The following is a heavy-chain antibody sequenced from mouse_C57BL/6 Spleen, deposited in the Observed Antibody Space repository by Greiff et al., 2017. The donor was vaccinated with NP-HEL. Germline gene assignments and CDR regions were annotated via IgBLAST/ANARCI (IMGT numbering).Heavy chain of an antibody. V-gene: IGHV5-4*01. D-gene: IGHD1-1*01. Sequence: EVKVVESGGGLVKPGGSLKLSCAASGFTFSSYAMSWVRQTPEKRLEWVATISDGGSYTYYPDNVKGRFTISRDNAKNNLYLQMSHLKSEDTAMYYCARELFITTVVAPFDYWGQGTTLTVSS. J-gene: IGHJ2*01. CDR1: GFTFSSYA. CDR3: ARELFITTVVAPFDY. CDR2: ISDGGSYT.